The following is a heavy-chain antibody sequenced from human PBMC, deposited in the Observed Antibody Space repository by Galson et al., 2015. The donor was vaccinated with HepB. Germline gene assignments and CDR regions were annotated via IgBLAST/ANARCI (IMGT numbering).Heavy chain of an antibody. D-gene: IGHD1-26*01. V-gene: IGHV3-21*01. CDR3: ARVPGMVGVSTPIVY. J-gene: IGHJ4*02. CDR2: ISSSSTYI. CDR1: GFTFSTYS. Sequence: SLRLSCAASGFTFSTYSLNWVRQAPGQGLEWVSSISSSSTYINYADSVRGRFTISRDNAKNSVSLQMNSLRAEDTAVYYCARVPGMVGVSTPIVYWGQGTLVTVSS.